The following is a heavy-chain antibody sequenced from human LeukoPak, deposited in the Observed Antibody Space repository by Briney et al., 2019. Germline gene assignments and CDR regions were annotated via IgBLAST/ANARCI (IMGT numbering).Heavy chain of an antibody. D-gene: IGHD2-8*01. J-gene: IGHJ4*02. CDR1: GFTFSSYT. CDR2: ISRGSDNI. CDR3: ARWYCTNINCYYDF. Sequence: GGSLRLSCAASGFTFSSYTMNWVRQAPGKGLEWVSSISRGSDNIYYADSVKGRFTISRDSSKNTLYLQMDSLRAEDTAVYYCARWYCTNINCYYDFWGRGTLVTVSS. V-gene: IGHV3-21*04.